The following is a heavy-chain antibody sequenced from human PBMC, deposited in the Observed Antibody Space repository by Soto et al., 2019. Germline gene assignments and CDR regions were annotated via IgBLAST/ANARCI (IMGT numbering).Heavy chain of an antibody. D-gene: IGHD3-10*01. CDR1: GFSLSTSGVG. Sequence: QITLKESGPTLVKPTQTLTLTCTFSGFSLSTSGVGVGWIRQPPGKALEWLALIYFDDDKRYSPSLQSRLTITTDTSKTQVVLTMTNMDPVDTATYYCATHGSGTYYNPMYNWFDPWGQGTLVTVSS. J-gene: IGHJ5*02. CDR2: IYFDDDK. V-gene: IGHV2-5*02. CDR3: ATHGSGTYYNPMYNWFDP.